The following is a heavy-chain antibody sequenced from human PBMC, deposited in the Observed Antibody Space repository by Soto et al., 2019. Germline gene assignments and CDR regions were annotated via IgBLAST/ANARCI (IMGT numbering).Heavy chain of an antibody. V-gene: IGHV1-69*01. CDR1: GGTFSSYA. CDR3: AEELLGPGALLLGDYGMDV. J-gene: IGHJ6*02. D-gene: IGHD1-26*01. CDR2: IIPIFGTA. Sequence: QVQLVQSGAEVKKPGSSVKVSCKASGGTFSSYAISWVRQAPGQGLEWMGGIIPIFGTANYAQKFQGRVTITADESTSTAYMELSSLRSEDTAVYYCAEELLGPGALLLGDYGMDVWGQGTTVTVSS.